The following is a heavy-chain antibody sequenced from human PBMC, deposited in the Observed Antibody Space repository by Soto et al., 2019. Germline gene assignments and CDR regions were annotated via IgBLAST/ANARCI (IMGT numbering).Heavy chain of an antibody. J-gene: IGHJ4*02. CDR2: IYYSGST. CDR1: GGSISSSSYY. CDR3: ARESEDLTSNFDY. V-gene: IGHV4-39*02. Sequence: SETLSLTCTVSGGSISSSSYYWGWIRQPPGKGLEWIGSIYYSGSTYYNPSLKSRFTISRDNAKNSLYLEMNSLRAEDTAVYYCARESEDLTSNFDYWGQGTLVTVSS.